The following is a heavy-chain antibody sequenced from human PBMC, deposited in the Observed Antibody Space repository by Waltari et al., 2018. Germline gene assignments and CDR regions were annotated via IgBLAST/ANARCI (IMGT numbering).Heavy chain of an antibody. D-gene: IGHD3-9*01. J-gene: IGHJ4*02. CDR1: GFTFSSYT. CDR2: ISSGSSYI. CDR3: AREWGVMVGTAGYYFDY. V-gene: IGHV3-21*01. Sequence: AASGFTFSSYTMNWVRQAPGKGLKWVSSISSGSSYIFYADSVKGRFIISRDNAKNSLYLQMNSLRVEDTAVYYCAREWGVMVGTAGYYFDYWGQGSLVTVSS.